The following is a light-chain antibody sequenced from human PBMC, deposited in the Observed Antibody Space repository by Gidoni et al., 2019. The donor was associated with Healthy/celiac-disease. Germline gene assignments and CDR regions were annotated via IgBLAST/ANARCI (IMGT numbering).Light chain of an antibody. CDR2: GAS. CDR3: QQYNNWPPIT. CDR1: QSVSSN. Sequence: ELVMTQSPATLSVSPGERATLSCRASQSVSSNLAWYQQKPGQAPRLLIYGASTRATGIPARFSGSGSGTEFTRTISSLQSEEFAVYYCQQYNNWPPITFGQGTRLEIK. J-gene: IGKJ5*01. V-gene: IGKV3-15*01.